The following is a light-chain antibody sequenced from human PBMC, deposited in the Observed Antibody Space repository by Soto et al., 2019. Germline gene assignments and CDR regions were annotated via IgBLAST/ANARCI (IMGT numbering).Light chain of an antibody. CDR3: QQYNNWPALT. CDR1: QSVRSN. J-gene: IGKJ4*01. Sequence: EIVMTQSPATLSVSPGERATLSCRASQSVRSNLAWYQQKPGQAPRLLIYGASTRAAGIPARFSGSGGGKELTLIISSLQSEDFAVYYCQQYNNWPALTFGGGTKVEIK. V-gene: IGKV3-15*01. CDR2: GAS.